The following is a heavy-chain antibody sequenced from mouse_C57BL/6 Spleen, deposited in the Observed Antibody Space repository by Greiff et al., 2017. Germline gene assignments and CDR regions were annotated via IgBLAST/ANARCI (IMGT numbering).Heavy chain of an antibody. V-gene: IGHV1-69*01. CDR1: GYTFTSYW. Sequence: QVQLQQPGAELVMPGASVKLSCKASGYTFTSYWMHWVKQRPGQGLEWIGEIDPSDSYTNYNQKFKGKSTLTVDKSSSTAYMQLSSLTSEDSAVYYCARFVAYCFDYWGQGTTLTVSS. D-gene: IGHD1-1*01. J-gene: IGHJ2*01. CDR3: ARFVAYCFDY. CDR2: IDPSDSYT.